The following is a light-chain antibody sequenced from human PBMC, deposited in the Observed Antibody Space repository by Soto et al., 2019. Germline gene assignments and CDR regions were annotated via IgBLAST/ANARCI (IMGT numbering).Light chain of an antibody. J-gene: IGLJ1*01. CDR1: SSDVGGYDY. CDR2: EVN. Sequence: QSVLTQPASVSGSPGQSITISCTGTSSDVGGYDYGSWYQLHPGKAPKLMVFEVNNRPSGVSYRFSGSKSGNTASLTISGLQAEDEADYFCSSYSISTAYLFGTGTRSPS. V-gene: IGLV2-14*01. CDR3: SSYSISTAYL.